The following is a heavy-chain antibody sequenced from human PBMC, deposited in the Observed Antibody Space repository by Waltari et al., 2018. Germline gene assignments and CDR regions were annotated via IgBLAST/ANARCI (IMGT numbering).Heavy chain of an antibody. CDR1: GFTFSSAA. Sequence: EVQLVESGGGLVQPGGSLRLSCAASGFTFSSAAMSWVRQAPVKGLEWVSAISGSGGSTYYADSVKGRFTISRDNSKNTLYLQMNSLRAEDTAVYYCAKAPLISTPSGSYEDYFDYWGQGTLVTVSS. V-gene: IGHV3-23*04. J-gene: IGHJ4*02. CDR3: AKAPLISTPSGSYEDYFDY. D-gene: IGHD1-26*01. CDR2: ISGSGGST.